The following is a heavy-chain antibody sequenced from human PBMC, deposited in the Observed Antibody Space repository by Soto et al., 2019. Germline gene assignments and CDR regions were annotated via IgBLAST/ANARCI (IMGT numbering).Heavy chain of an antibody. Sequence: SETVSLTCAVYGGSFSGYYCSWIRQPPGKGLEWIGEINHSGSTNYNPSLKSRVTISVDTSKNQFSLKLSSVTAADTAVYYCTYSSSWYNYYYGMDVWGQGTTVTVSS. D-gene: IGHD6-13*01. CDR2: INHSGST. CDR1: GGSFSGYY. V-gene: IGHV4-34*01. J-gene: IGHJ6*02. CDR3: TYSSSWYNYYYGMDV.